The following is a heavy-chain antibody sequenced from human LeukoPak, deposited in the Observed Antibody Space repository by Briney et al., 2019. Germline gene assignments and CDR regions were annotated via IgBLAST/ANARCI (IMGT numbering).Heavy chain of an antibody. J-gene: IGHJ5*02. V-gene: IGHV4-39*01. CDR3: ARLDGYCSGGSCYSVSFVDP. D-gene: IGHD2-15*01. Sequence: PSETLSLTSTVSGGSISSSNYYWGWIRQPPGKGLEWIGSIYYSGSTYYNPPLKSRVTISVDTSKNQFSLKLSSVTAADTAVYYCARLDGYCSGGSCYSVSFVDPWGQGTLVTVSS. CDR1: GGSISSSNYY. CDR2: IYYSGST.